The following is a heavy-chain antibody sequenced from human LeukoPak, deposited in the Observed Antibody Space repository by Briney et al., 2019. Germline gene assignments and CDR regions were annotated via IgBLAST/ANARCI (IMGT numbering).Heavy chain of an antibody. CDR1: GGSISSSNW. Sequence: SETLSLTCTVSGGSISSSNWWSWVRQPPGKKMEWIGEIYQSGSTNYNPSLESRVTISVDKSKNQFSLKLSSVTAADTAVYYCARYRGANGYYFDYWGQGTLVTVSS. V-gene: IGHV4-4*02. CDR2: IYQSGST. J-gene: IGHJ4*02. D-gene: IGHD3-10*01. CDR3: ARYRGANGYYFDY.